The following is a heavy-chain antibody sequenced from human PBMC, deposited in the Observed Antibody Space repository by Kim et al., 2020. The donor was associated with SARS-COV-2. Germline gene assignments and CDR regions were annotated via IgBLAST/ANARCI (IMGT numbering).Heavy chain of an antibody. Sequence: NPSLKSRVTISVDTSKNQFSLKLSSVTAADTAVYYCARHPDTAMAYYFDYWGQGTLVTVSS. CDR3: ARHPDTAMAYYFDY. J-gene: IGHJ4*02. D-gene: IGHD5-18*01. V-gene: IGHV4-39*01.